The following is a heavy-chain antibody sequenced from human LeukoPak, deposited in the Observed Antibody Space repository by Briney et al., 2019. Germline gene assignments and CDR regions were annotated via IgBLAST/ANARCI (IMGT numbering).Heavy chain of an antibody. J-gene: IGHJ5*02. CDR2: IRYDGSNK. CDR1: GFTFSTYG. V-gene: IGHV3-30*02. CDR3: ARAGDNNGYQNWLDP. D-gene: IGHD3-22*01. Sequence: PGGSLRLSCAASGFTFSTYGMHWVRQAPGKGLEWVAFIRYDGSNKYYADSVKGRFTISRDNSKNTLYLQMNSLRAEDTAVYYCARAGDNNGYQNWLDPWGQGTLVTVSS.